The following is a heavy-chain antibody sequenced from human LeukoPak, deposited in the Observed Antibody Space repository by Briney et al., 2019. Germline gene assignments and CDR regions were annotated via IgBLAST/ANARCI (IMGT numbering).Heavy chain of an antibody. CDR3: ARDEAFEQWPEGIDY. D-gene: IGHD6-19*01. V-gene: IGHV1-2*02. Sequence: GASVKVSCKASGYAFNGYYMHWVRQAPGQGLEWMGWINPNTGGTNYAPKFQGRVTMTRDTSITTTYMEVSSLTSDDTAVYYCARDEAFEQWPEGIDYWGQGTFVTVSS. J-gene: IGHJ4*02. CDR2: INPNTGGT. CDR1: GYAFNGYY.